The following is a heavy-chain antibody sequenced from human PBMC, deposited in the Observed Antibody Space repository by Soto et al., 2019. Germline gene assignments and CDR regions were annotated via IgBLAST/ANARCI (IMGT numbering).Heavy chain of an antibody. CDR3: AKIGYSYGNYYYYGMDV. CDR1: GFTFSSYG. Sequence: QVQLVESGGGVVQPGRSLRLSCAASGFTFSSYGMHWVRQAPGKGLVWVAVISYDGSNKYYADSVKGRFTISRDNSKNTLYLQMNSLRAEDTAVYYCAKIGYSYGNYYYYGMDVWGRGTTVTVSS. CDR2: ISYDGSNK. J-gene: IGHJ6*02. V-gene: IGHV3-30*18. D-gene: IGHD5-18*01.